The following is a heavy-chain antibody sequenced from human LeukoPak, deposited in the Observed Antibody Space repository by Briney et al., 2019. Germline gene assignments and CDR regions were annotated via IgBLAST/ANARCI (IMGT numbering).Heavy chain of an antibody. CDR2: IGSSGTTI. J-gene: IGHJ4*02. V-gene: IGHV3-48*03. Sequence: GGSLRLSCAVSGFPFSVYEMNCVRQAPGKGLEWVSNIGSSGTTIYYADSVRGRFSISRDNAKTSLYLQMNSLRAEDTAVYYCALLAVASDFDYWGQGALVTVSS. D-gene: IGHD6-19*01. CDR1: GFPFSVYE. CDR3: ALLAVASDFDY.